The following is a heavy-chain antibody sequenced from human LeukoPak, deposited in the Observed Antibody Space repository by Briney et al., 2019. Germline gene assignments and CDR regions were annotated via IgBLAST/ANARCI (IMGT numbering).Heavy chain of an antibody. J-gene: IGHJ6*03. Sequence: ASVKVSCKASGYTFTGYYMHWVRQAPGQGLEWIGWINPNSGGTNYAQKFQGRVTMTRDTSISTAYMELSRLRSDDTAVYYCARARGYSYGSSYWYYYMDVWGKGTTVTVSS. CDR3: ARARGYSYGSSYWYYYMDV. CDR1: GYTFTGYY. CDR2: INPNSGGT. V-gene: IGHV1-2*02. D-gene: IGHD5-18*01.